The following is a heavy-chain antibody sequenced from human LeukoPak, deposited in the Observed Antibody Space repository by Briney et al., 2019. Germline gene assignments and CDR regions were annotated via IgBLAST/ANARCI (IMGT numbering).Heavy chain of an antibody. CDR3: AKTRGRIVGAHNDAFDI. D-gene: IGHD1-26*01. CDR1: GGSISSYY. Sequence: KASETLSLTCTVSGGSISSYYWSWIRQPPGKGLEWSGYIYTSGSTNYNPSLKSRVTISVDTSKNQFSLKLSSVTAADTAVYYCAKTRGRIVGAHNDAFDIWGQGTMVTVSS. J-gene: IGHJ3*02. CDR2: IYTSGST. V-gene: IGHV4-4*09.